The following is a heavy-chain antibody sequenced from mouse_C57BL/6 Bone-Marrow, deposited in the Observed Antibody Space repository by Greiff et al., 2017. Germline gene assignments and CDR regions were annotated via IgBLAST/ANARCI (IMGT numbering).Heavy chain of an antibody. CDR2: ISSGGSST. V-gene: IGHV5-6*02. D-gene: IGHD1-1*01. CDR1: GFTFSSYG. Sequence: DVMLVESGGDLVKPGGSLKLSCAASGFTFSSYGMSWVRQTPDKRLEWVATISSGGSSTYYPDSVKGRFTISRDNAKNTLYLQMSSLKSEDTAMYYCARQYYGRGTWLAYWGQGTLVTVSA. CDR3: ARQYYGRGTWLAY. J-gene: IGHJ3*01.